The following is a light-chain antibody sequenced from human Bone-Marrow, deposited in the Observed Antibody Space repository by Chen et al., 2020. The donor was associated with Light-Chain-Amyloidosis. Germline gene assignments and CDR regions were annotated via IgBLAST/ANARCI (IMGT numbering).Light chain of an antibody. CDR2: EDD. J-gene: IGLJ3*02. Sequence: NFMLTQPHSVSEAPGKTVSISCTRSSGSSATNYVQWYQQRPGSSPTTVIYEDDHRPSGVPDRFSGSIDRSSNSASLTISGLKTEDEADYYCQSYQGSSQGVFGGGTKLTVL. CDR3: QSYQGSSQGV. V-gene: IGLV6-57*01. CDR1: SGSSATNY.